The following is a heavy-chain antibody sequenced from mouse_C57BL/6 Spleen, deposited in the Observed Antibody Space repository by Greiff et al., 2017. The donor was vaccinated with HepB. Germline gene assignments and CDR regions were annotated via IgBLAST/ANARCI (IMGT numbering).Heavy chain of an antibody. D-gene: IGHD2-5*01. CDR3: ARYKRSNYEWYFDV. V-gene: IGHV7-3*01. CDR2: IRNKANGYTT. Sequence: EVQVVESGGGLVQPGGSLSLSCAASGFTFTDYYMSWVRQPPGKALEWLGFIRNKANGYTTEYSASVKGRFTISRDNSQSILYLQMNALRAEDSATYYCARYKRSNYEWYFDVWGTGTTVTVSS. CDR1: GFTFTDYY. J-gene: IGHJ1*03.